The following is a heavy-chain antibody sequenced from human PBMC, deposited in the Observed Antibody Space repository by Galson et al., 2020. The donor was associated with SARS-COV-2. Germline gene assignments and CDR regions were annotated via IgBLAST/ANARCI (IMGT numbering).Heavy chain of an antibody. J-gene: IGHJ5*02. CDR3: ARARARAYSSSWYRAFPGVWFDP. CDR1: GGSFSGYY. V-gene: IGHV4-34*01. Sequence: SQASETLSLTCAVYGGSFSGYYWSWIRQPPGKGLEWIGEINHSGSTNYNPSLKSRVTISVDTSKNQFSLKLSSVTAADTAVYYCARARARAYSSSWYRAFPGVWFDPWGQGTLVTVSS. D-gene: IGHD6-13*01. CDR2: INHSGST.